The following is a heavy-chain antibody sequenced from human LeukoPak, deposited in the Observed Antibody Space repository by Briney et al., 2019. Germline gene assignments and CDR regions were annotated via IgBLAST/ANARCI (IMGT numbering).Heavy chain of an antibody. CDR2: MNPNSGNT. CDR1: GYTFTSYD. V-gene: IGHV1-8*01. D-gene: IGHD3/OR15-3a*01. J-gene: IGHJ6*03. Sequence: GASVKVSCKASGYTFTSYDINWVRQATGQGLEWMGWMNPNSGNTGYAQKFQGRVTMTKNNSITTAYMELSSLRSEDTAVYYCARALSWTTNSYYYMDVWGKGTTVTVSS. CDR3: ARALSWTTNSYYYMDV.